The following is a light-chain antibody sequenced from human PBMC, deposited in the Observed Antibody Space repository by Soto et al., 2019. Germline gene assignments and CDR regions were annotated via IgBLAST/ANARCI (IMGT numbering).Light chain of an antibody. J-gene: IGKJ3*01. CDR3: QQYGSSPLFT. V-gene: IGKV3-20*01. Sequence: EIVLTQSPGTLSLSPGERATLSCRASQSVSSSYLAWYQQKPGQAPRLLIYGASSRATGIPDRLSGSGSGSDCTLTIGRLEPEDFAVYYCQQYGSSPLFTFGPGTKVDIK. CDR2: GAS. CDR1: QSVSSSY.